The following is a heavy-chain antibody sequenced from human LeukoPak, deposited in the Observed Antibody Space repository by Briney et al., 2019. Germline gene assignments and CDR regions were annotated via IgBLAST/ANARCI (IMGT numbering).Heavy chain of an antibody. CDR1: GFTFSSYS. CDR2: ISSSSSYI. D-gene: IGHD5-12*01. J-gene: IGHJ4*02. CDR3: ARSHRGLLYSGYDYLDY. Sequence: PGGSLRLSCAASGFTFSSYSMNWVRQAPGKGLEWVSSISSSSSYIYYADSVKGRFTISRDNAKNSLYLQMNSLRAEDTAVYYCARSHRGLLYSGYDYLDYWGQGTLVTVSS. V-gene: IGHV3-21*01.